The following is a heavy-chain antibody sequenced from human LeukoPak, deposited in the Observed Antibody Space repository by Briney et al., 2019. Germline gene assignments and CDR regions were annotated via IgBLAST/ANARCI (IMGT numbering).Heavy chain of an antibody. CDR1: GYTFNRYV. D-gene: IGHD3-22*01. J-gene: IGHJ3*02. CDR3: ARDLDSSGYYRPDAFDI. CDR2: ISAYNGVT. Sequence: ASVKVSCKASGYTFNRYVICWVRQAPGQGLEWVGRISAYNGVTNYAQKIQGRVTMATDASTSTAYMEMWSLRSDDTAVYYCARDLDSSGYYRPDAFDIWGQGTMVTVSS. V-gene: IGHV1-18*01.